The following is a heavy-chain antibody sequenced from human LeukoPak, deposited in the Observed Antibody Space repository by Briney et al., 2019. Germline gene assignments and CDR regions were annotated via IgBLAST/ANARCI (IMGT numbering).Heavy chain of an antibody. CDR1: DGSFGPYY. CDR3: ARFFYDFWSGYSRFDY. D-gene: IGHD3-3*01. J-gene: IGHJ4*02. CDR2: INHSGST. V-gene: IGHV4-34*01. Sequence: SETLSLTCAVSDGSFGPYYWSWIRQPPGKGLEWIGEINHSGSTNYNPSLKSRVTISVDTSKNQFSLKLSSVTAADTAVYYCARFFYDFWSGYSRFDYWGQGTLVTVSS.